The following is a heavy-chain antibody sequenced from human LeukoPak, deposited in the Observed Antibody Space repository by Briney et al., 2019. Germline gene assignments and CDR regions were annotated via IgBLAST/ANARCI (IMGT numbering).Heavy chain of an antibody. J-gene: IGHJ6*03. CDR2: IIPIFGTA. D-gene: IGHD6-13*01. CDR3: VREGGYSSSWTPSYYYYMDG. Sequence: SVKVSCKASGGTFSSYAISWVRQAPGQGLEWMGGIIPIFGTANYAQKFQGRVTITADESTSTAYMELSSLRSEDTAVYYCVREGGYSSSWTPSYYYYMDGWGKGTTVTVSS. V-gene: IGHV1-69*01. CDR1: GGTFSSYA.